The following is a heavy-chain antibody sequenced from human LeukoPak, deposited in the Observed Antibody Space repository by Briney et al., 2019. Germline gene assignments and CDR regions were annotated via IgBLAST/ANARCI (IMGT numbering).Heavy chain of an antibody. CDR1: GYSFTTYW. CDR2: IYPGDSDT. V-gene: IGHV5-51*01. J-gene: IGHJ4*02. D-gene: IGHD2-2*01. CDR3: ARPPTYCSSDSCPFAY. Sequence: GESLQISCQGSGYSFTTYWIGWVRQMPGKGLEWMGIIYPGDSDTKYSPSFQGQVTISADKSISTAYLQWSSLKASDTAMYYCARPPTYCSSDSCPFAYWGQGTPVTVSS.